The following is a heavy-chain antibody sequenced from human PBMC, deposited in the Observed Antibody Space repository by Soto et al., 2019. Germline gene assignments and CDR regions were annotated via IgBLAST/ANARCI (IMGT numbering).Heavy chain of an antibody. CDR3: ARLYCSSVSCYNDY. J-gene: IGHJ4*02. V-gene: IGHV4-38-2*01. CDR1: GFPVSYGYY. D-gene: IGHD2-2*01. Sequence: PSETLSLTCGVSGFPVSYGYYWGWIRQPPGKGLEWLGSIYQSGKTYYNPSLKSRLTLSMDTSKNEFSVRLRSVTAADTAVYFCARLYCSSVSCYNDYWGPGXQVTVYS. CDR2: IYQSGKT.